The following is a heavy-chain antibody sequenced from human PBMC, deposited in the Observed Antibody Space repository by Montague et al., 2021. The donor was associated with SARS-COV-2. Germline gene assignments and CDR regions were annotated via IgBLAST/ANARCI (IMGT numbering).Heavy chain of an antibody. Sequence: SETLSLTCAVYLHCVIGERRRRSEKHPSELQSPLKIGYLHFSERTSYNPSLKSRVTISLDTSKNQFSLHLTSVTAADTALYLCARELAIHDFLRGYYIGDWGPGTLVTVSS. CDR2: LHFSERT. J-gene: IGHJ4*02. CDR3: ARELAIHDFLRGYYIGD. CDR1: LHCVIGER. V-gene: IGHV4-59*02. D-gene: IGHD3-3*01.